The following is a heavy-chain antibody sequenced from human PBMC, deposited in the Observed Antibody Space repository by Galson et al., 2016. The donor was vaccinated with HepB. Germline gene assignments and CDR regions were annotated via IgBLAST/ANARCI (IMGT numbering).Heavy chain of an antibody. Sequence: SLRLSCAASGFSVSSNFVSWVRQSPGKGLEWVSVIYTGGSTYYADSVKGRFTMSRDDAKNLLYLQMNSLRAEDTAVYYCGRGDAFDIWGQGTVVTVSA. V-gene: IGHV3-53*03. CDR3: GRGDAFDI. CDR2: IYTGGST. CDR1: GFSVSSNF. J-gene: IGHJ3*02.